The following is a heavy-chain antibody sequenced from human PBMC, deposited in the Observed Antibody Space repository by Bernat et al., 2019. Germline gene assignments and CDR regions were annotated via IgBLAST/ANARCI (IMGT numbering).Heavy chain of an antibody. Sequence: QITLNESGPTLVKPTETLTLTCTFSGFSLTSTGVGVGWIRQPPRKALEWLAVIYWDDDARYSPSLKSRLTVTKDTSKNQVVLTMTNMDPADTATYYCSHLTITCAGVSRDDAFDVWGQGTMVTVSS. J-gene: IGHJ3*01. D-gene: IGHD3-3*01. CDR1: GFSLTSTGVG. CDR2: IYWDDDA. V-gene: IGHV2-5*02. CDR3: SHLTITCAGVSRDDAFDV.